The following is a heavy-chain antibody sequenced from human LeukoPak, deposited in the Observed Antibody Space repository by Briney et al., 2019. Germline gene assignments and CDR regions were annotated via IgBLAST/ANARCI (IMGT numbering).Heavy chain of an antibody. D-gene: IGHD6-13*01. CDR3: ARRLRQQLVQYNWFDP. CDR2: INHSGST. V-gene: IGHV4-34*01. J-gene: IGHJ5*02. CDR1: GGSFSGYY. Sequence: PSETLSLTCAVYGGSFSGYYWSWIRQPPGKGLEWIGEINHSGSTNYNPSLKSRVTISVDTSKNQFSLKLSSVTAADTAVYYCARRLRQQLVQYNWFDPWGQGTLVTASS.